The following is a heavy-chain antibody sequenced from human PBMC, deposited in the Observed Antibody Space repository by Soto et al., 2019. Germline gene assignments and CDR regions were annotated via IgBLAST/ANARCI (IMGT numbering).Heavy chain of an antibody. CDR2: IHYSGST. D-gene: IGHD5-18*01. J-gene: IGHJ6*02. CDR3: ARSYEDYYYGMDV. CDR1: GGSISSGGDY. Sequence: QVQLQESGPGLVKPSQTVSLTCTVSGGSISSGGDYWTWIRQHPGKGLEWIGYIHYSGSTYYNPSLKRRVTISVDTAKNQFSLKLSSVTAADTAVYYWARSYEDYYYGMDVWGQGTTVTVSS. V-gene: IGHV4-31*03.